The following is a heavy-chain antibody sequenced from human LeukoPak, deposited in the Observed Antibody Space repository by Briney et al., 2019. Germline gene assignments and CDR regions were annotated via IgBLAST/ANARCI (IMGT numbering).Heavy chain of an antibody. Sequence: PSETLSLTCTVSGGSISSYYWSWIRQPPGKGLEWIGYIYYSGSTNYNPSLKSRVTISVDTSKNQFSLKLSSVTAADTAVYYCARRDFWSGWTYYFDYWGQGTLVTVSS. J-gene: IGHJ4*02. CDR3: ARRDFWSGWTYYFDY. V-gene: IGHV4-59*01. CDR2: IYYSGST. CDR1: GGSISSYY. D-gene: IGHD3-3*01.